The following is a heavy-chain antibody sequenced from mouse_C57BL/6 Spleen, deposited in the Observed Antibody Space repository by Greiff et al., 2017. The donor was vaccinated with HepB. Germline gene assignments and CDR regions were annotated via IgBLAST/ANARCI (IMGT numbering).Heavy chain of an antibody. Sequence: QVQLQQSGAELVRPGTSVKVSCKASGYAFTNYLIEWVKQRPGQGLEWIGVINPGSGGTNYNEKFKGKATLTADKSSSTAYMQLSSLTSEDSAVYFCARKHYSNYWYFDVWGTGTTVTVSS. CDR1: GYAFTNYL. CDR2: INPGSGGT. J-gene: IGHJ1*03. V-gene: IGHV1-54*01. CDR3: ARKHYSNYWYFDV. D-gene: IGHD2-5*01.